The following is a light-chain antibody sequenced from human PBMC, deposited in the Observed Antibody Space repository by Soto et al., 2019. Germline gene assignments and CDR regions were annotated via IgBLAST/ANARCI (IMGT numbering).Light chain of an antibody. J-gene: IGKJ1*01. Sequence: ELLLTQSPGTLSLSPGERATLSCRASQSVTSSYLAWYQQKPGQAPRLLIYGASSRATGIPDRFSGSGSGTDFTLTIIRLEPEDFAVYYCQQYGSSPHTFGQGTKVDIK. V-gene: IGKV3-20*01. CDR3: QQYGSSPHT. CDR2: GAS. CDR1: QSVTSSY.